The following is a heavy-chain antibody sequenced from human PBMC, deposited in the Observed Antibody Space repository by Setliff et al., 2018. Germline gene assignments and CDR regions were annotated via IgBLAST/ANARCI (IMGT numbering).Heavy chain of an antibody. CDR2: ISSSSSTI. Sequence: PGGSLRLSCAASGFTFSSYSMNWVRQAPGKGLEWVSYISSSSSTIYYADSVKGRFTISRDNAKNSLYLQMNSLRPEDTAVYYCARGGDYCGGECYIPPPDSYWGQGTLVTVSS. J-gene: IGHJ4*02. CDR1: GFTFSSYS. D-gene: IGHD2-21*01. V-gene: IGHV3-48*04. CDR3: ARGGDYCGGECYIPPPDSY.